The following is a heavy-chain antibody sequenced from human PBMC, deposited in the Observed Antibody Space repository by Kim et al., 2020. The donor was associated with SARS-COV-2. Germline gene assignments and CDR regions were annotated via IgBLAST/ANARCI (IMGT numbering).Heavy chain of an antibody. CDR1: GGTFSSYA. CDR2: IITILGIA. V-gene: IGHV1-69*04. D-gene: IGHD3-22*01. Sequence: SVKVSCKASGGTFSSYAISWVRQAPGQGLEWMGRIITILGIANYAQKFQGRVTITADKSTSTAYMELSSLRSEDTAVYYCARDTVSMDYYDSSGYYPDY. J-gene: IGHJ4*01. CDR3: ARDTVSMDYYDSSGYYPDY.